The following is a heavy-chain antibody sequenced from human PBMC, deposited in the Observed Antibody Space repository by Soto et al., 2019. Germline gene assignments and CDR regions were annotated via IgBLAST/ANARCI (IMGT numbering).Heavy chain of an antibody. V-gene: IGHV3-15*01. CDR1: GFTFSNAW. Sequence: GGSLRLSCAASGFTFSNAWMSWVRQAPGKGLEWVGRIKSKTDGGTTDYAAPVKGRFTISRDDSKNTLYLQMNSLKTEDTAVYYCTTEPLLVRGVISGVDYWGQGTLVTVSS. D-gene: IGHD3-10*01. CDR2: IKSKTDGGTT. CDR3: TTEPLLVRGVISGVDY. J-gene: IGHJ4*02.